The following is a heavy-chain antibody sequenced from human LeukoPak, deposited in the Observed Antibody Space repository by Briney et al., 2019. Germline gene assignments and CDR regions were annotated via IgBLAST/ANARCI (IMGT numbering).Heavy chain of an antibody. CDR3: ARGAGGSYGAFDI. J-gene: IGHJ3*02. D-gene: IGHD1-26*01. Sequence: ASVKVSCKASGGPLNTYVIDWVRQAPGQGLEWMGWISAYNGNTNYAQKLQGRVTMTTDTSTSTAYMELRSLRSDDTAVYYCARGAGGSYGAFDIWGQGTMVTVSS. CDR1: GGPLNTYV. V-gene: IGHV1-18*01. CDR2: ISAYNGNT.